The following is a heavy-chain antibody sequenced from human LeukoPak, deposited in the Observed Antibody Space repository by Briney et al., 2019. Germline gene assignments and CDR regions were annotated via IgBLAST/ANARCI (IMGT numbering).Heavy chain of an antibody. CDR3: AKDRYDSSGYYSPYYFDY. V-gene: IGHV3-30*18. Sequence: PGRSLRLSCAASGFTFSSYGMHWVRQAPGKGLEWVAVISYDGSNKYYADSVKGRFTISRDNSKNTLYLQMNSLRAEDTAVYYCAKDRYDSSGYYSPYYFDYWGQGTLVTVPS. D-gene: IGHD3-22*01. J-gene: IGHJ4*02. CDR1: GFTFSSYG. CDR2: ISYDGSNK.